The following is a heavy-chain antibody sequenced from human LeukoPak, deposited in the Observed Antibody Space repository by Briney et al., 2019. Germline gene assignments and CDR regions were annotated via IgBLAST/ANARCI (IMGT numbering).Heavy chain of an antibody. Sequence: SVKVSCKASGFTFTSSAVQWVRQARGQRLEWIGWIVVGSGNTNYAQKFQERVTITRDMSTSTAYMELSSLRSEDTAVYYCARGEGDGSGSYYVDYWGQGTLVTVSS. CDR2: IVVGSGNT. V-gene: IGHV1-58*01. D-gene: IGHD3-10*01. J-gene: IGHJ4*02. CDR3: ARGEGDGSGSYYVDY. CDR1: GFTFTSSA.